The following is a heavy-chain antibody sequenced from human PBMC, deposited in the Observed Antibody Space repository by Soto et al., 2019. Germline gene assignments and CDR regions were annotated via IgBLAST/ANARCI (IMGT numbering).Heavy chain of an antibody. J-gene: IGHJ6*03. CDR2: SYYSGST. Sequence: QLQLQESGPGLVKPSETLSLTCTVSGGSISSSSYYWGWIRQPPGKGLAWIGSSYYSGSTYYNPSLKSQVTISVDTSKNQFSLKLSSVTAADTGVYYCARRLTMNYYYYYMDVWGKGTTVTVSS. V-gene: IGHV4-39*01. D-gene: IGHD3-3*01. CDR1: GGSISSSSYY. CDR3: ARRLTMNYYYYYMDV.